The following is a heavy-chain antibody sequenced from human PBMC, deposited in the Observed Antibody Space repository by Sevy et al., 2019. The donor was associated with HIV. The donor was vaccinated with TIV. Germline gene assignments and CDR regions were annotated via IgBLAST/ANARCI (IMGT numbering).Heavy chain of an antibody. V-gene: IGHV3-15*01. Sequence: GGSLRLSCAASGFTFSNAWMSWVRQAPGKGLEWVGRIKSKTDGGTTDYAAPVKGRFTISREDSKNTLYLQMKSLKTEDTAVYYCTTDLYSSGWYGLNYYYYGMDVWGQGTTVTVSS. J-gene: IGHJ6*02. CDR1: GFTFSNAW. CDR3: TTDLYSSGWYGLNYYYYGMDV. D-gene: IGHD6-19*01. CDR2: IKSKTDGGTT.